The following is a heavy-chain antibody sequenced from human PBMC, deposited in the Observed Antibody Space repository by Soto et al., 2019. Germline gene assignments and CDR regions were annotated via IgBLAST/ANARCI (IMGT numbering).Heavy chain of an antibody. V-gene: IGHV1-46*03. J-gene: IGHJ4*02. CDR1: GYTFTNYY. D-gene: IGHD2-21*02. Sequence: QVQLVQSGAEVKKPGASVKVSCRTSGYTFTNYYMHWVRQAPGQGLEWMGIIKCSGGETTYAQKSPGRVTMTRDTSTRTIHMELSSPTSEHTAVYYCARGADVVLVTAPLDYWGQGTLVTVSS. CDR3: ARGADVVLVTAPLDY. CDR2: IKCSGGET.